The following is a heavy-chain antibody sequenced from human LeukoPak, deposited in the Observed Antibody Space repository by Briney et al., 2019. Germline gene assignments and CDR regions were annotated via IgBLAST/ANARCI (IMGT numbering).Heavy chain of an antibody. J-gene: IGHJ4*02. D-gene: IGHD6-19*01. CDR2: ISFDASNT. CDR3: ARDDRRIAVAGTLFDY. Sequence: PGRSLRLSCSASGFSFRSYAMHWVRQAPGKGLEWVAVISFDASNTYYVESVKGRFTISRDNSKNTLYLQMNSLRAEDTAVYYCARDDRRIAVAGTLFDYWGQGTLVTVSS. V-gene: IGHV3-30*03. CDR1: GFSFRSYA.